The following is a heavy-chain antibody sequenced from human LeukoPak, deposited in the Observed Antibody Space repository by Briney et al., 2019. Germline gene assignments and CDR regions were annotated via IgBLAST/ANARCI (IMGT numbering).Heavy chain of an antibody. J-gene: IGHJ4*02. CDR2: ISGSGNNT. CDR3: AKGHTSSSYAPNDY. D-gene: IGHD6-6*01. Sequence: GGSLRLSCEASGFTFSSYAMTWVRQAPGKGLEWVSVISGSGNNTYYADSVKGRFTISRDISKNTLYLQMNSLRAEDTAVYYCAKGHTSSSYAPNDYWGQGALVTVSS. V-gene: IGHV3-23*01. CDR1: GFTFSSYA.